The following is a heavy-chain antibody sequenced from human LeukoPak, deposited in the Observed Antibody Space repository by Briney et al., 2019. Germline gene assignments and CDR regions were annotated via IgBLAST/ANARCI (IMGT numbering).Heavy chain of an antibody. CDR3: VRSFRFLPNYYTDV. CDR1: GFTFSSYG. Sequence: GGSLRLSCAASGFTFSSYGMSWVRQAPGKGLEWVSAISGSGGSTYYADSVKGRFTISRDNSKNTLYLQMNSLRAEDTAVYYCVRSFRFLPNYYTDVWGKGTTVTISS. D-gene: IGHD3-3*01. J-gene: IGHJ6*03. V-gene: IGHV3-23*01. CDR2: ISGSGGST.